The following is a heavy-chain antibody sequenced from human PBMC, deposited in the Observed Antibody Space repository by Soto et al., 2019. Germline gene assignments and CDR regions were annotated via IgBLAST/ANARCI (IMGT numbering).Heavy chain of an antibody. D-gene: IGHD3-10*01. CDR1: GFSFSTCA. V-gene: IGHV3-23*01. CDR3: AKGLRGGYPGSRIFDF. Sequence: GGSLRLSCAASGFSFSTCAMNWVRQAPGKGLEWVSVISDSGGDTKFADSVKGRFTLSRDNSKNTLYLQMDSPRAEDSAIYYCAKGLRGGYPGSRIFDFWGQGTPVTVSS. J-gene: IGHJ4*02. CDR2: ISDSGGDT.